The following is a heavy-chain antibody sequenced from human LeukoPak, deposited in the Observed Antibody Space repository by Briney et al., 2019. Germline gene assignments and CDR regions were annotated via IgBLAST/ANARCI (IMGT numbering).Heavy chain of an antibody. Sequence: GESLKISCKDSGYKITNYWIFWVRQMPGKGLEWLGRIDPSDSYTNYSPSFQVHVTISADESISAAYLQWSSLKASDTAMYYCARLQGYCISTTCYGAFDIWGQGTMVTVSS. CDR3: ARLQGYCISTTCYGAFDI. D-gene: IGHD2-2*01. CDR1: GYKITNYW. V-gene: IGHV5-10-1*01. CDR2: IDPSDSYT. J-gene: IGHJ3*02.